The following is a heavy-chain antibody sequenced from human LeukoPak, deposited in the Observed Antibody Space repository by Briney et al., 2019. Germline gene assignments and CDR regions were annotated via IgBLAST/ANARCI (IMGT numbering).Heavy chain of an antibody. CDR3: GRDRGYSYGDY. CDR2: ISYDGSSK. V-gene: IGHV3-30-3*01. Sequence: GGSLRLSCAASGFTFSSFAMRWVRQAPGKGLEWVAVISYDGSSKYYADSVKGRFTISRDNSKDTLYLQMNSLRADDTAVYYCGRDRGYSYGDYWGQGTLVTVSS. D-gene: IGHD5-18*01. CDR1: GFTFSSFA. J-gene: IGHJ4*02.